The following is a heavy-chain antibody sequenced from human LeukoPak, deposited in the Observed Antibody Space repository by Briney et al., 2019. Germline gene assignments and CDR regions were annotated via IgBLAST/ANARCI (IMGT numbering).Heavy chain of an antibody. V-gene: IGHV3-23*01. J-gene: IGHJ6*02. CDR3: AKIMTVAGRYYYYYGMDV. D-gene: IGHD3-16*01. CDR2: ISGSGGST. CDR1: GFTFSSYA. Sequence: GGSLRLSCAASGFTFSSYAMSWVRQAPGKGLEWVSAISGSGGSTYYADSVKGRFTISRDNSKNTLYLQMNSLRAEDTAVYYCAKIMTVAGRYYYYYGMDVWGQGTPVTVSS.